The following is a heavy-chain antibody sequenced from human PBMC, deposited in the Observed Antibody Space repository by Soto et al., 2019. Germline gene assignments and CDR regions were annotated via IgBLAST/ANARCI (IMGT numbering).Heavy chain of an antibody. V-gene: IGHV4-39*02. Sequence: PSETQSLTCTVSGGSISGSRFHWGWIRQTPGKGLEWIGSIHSSGSTYYNPSLRSRVTISVDSSKTHYSLKLTSVTAADTAVYYCAVQDCEYSYGLNWFDPWGQXTLVTVSS. CDR2: IHSSGST. D-gene: IGHD5-18*01. CDR1: GGSISGSRFH. J-gene: IGHJ5*02. CDR3: AVQDCEYSYGLNWFDP.